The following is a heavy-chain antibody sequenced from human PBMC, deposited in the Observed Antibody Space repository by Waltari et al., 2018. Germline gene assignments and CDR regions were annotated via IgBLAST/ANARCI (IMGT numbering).Heavy chain of an antibody. CDR1: GGSISSSSYY. Sequence: QLQLQESGPGLVKPSETLSLTCTVSGGSISSSSYYWGWIRQPPGKGLEWIGSIYYSGCTYYNPSLKSRVTISVDTSKNQFSLKLSSVTAADTAVYYCASGKATNGYYFDYWGQGTLVTVSS. V-gene: IGHV4-39*01. CDR2: IYYSGCT. D-gene: IGHD5-12*01. J-gene: IGHJ4*02. CDR3: ASGKATNGYYFDY.